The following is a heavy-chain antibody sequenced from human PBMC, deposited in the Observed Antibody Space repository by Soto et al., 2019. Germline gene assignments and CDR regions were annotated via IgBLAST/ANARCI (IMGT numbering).Heavy chain of an antibody. V-gene: IGHV2-5*02. CDR2: IYWDDDN. CDR1: GFSLTTNGMG. Sequence: QITLKESGPTLVKPTQTLTLTCTFSGFSLTTNGMGVGWIRQPPGKALEWLGIIYWDDDNRYSPSLKTRLTITKDTSKNQVVLTLTNMDPVDTATYYCAHRRWVPGFTPYLDVWGKGTTVTVSS. CDR3: AHRRWVPGFTPYLDV. D-gene: IGHD3-10*01. J-gene: IGHJ6*03.